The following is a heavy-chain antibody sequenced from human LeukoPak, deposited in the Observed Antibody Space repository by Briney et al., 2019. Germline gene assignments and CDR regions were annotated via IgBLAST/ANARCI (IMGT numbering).Heavy chain of an antibody. CDR2: ISSGGGAT. V-gene: IGHV3-48*02. Sequence: GGSLRLSCAASGFTFSNYNMNWVRQAPGKGMEWVSYISSGGGATHYADSVKGRFTISRDNAKNSLYLQMNSLRDEDTALYSCAKTHGNGWYFDYWGQGNLVTVAS. J-gene: IGHJ4*02. CDR3: AKTHGNGWYFDY. CDR1: GFTFSNYN. D-gene: IGHD6-19*01.